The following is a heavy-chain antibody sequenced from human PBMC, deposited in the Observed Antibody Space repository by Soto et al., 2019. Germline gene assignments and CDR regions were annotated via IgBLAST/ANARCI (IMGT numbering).Heavy chain of an antibody. Sequence: QVQLVESGGGVVQPGRSLRLSCAASGFTFSSYGMHWVRQAPGKGLEWAAGIWYDGSNKYYADSVEGRFTISRDNSKNTMYLQMNSPRADDTAVYYCARDGASYPWGQGTLVTVSS. V-gene: IGHV3-33*01. CDR1: GFTFSSYG. D-gene: IGHD2-2*01. CDR2: IWYDGSNK. J-gene: IGHJ5*02. CDR3: ARDGASYP.